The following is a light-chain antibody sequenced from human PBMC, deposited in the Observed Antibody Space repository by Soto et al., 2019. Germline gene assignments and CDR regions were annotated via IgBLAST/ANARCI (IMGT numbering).Light chain of an antibody. CDR3: HQRIDWSLL. V-gene: IGKV3-11*01. Sequence: EIVLTQSPATLALSPGERVTLSCRASQSVSSYFAWDQQKPGLAPRLLIYDASTRAAGIPARFSGIGSGTDFALTISSLEPDYYAVDYCHQRIDWSLLFGGGTKVEIK. CDR1: QSVSSY. J-gene: IGKJ4*02. CDR2: DAS.